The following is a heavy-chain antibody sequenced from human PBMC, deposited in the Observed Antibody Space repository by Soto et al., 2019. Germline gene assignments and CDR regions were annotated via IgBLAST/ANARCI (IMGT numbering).Heavy chain of an antibody. CDR3: AGLYPYESSGYHLNY. Sequence: PSETLSLTCAVYGGSFSGYYWSWIRQPPGKGLEWIGEINHSGSTNYNPSLKSRVTISVDTSKNQFSLKLRSVTAADTSVFYCAGLYPYESSGYHLNYWGQGALVTVSS. CDR2: INHSGST. D-gene: IGHD3-22*01. CDR1: GGSFSGYY. V-gene: IGHV4-34*01. J-gene: IGHJ4*02.